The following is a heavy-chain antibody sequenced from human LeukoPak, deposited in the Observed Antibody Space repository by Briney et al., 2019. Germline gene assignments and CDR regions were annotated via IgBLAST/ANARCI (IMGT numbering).Heavy chain of an antibody. D-gene: IGHD2-8*01. J-gene: IGHJ4*02. CDR3: AKDPDIVLMVFDS. CDR2: IKYDGSNK. V-gene: IGHV3-30*02. CDR1: GFTFSNFG. Sequence: QSGGSLRLSCAASGFTFSNFGMHWVRQAPGKGLEWVAFIKYDGSNKYYADSVKGRFTISRDDSKNTLHLQMSSLRAEDTAVYYCAKDPDIVLMVFDSPGQGTLVTVSS.